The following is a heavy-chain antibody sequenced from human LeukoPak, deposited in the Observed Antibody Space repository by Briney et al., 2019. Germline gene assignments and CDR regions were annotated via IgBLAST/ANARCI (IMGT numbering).Heavy chain of an antibody. J-gene: IGHJ4*02. Sequence: GGSLRLSCAASGLTFSSAWMSWVRRAPGKGLERVGRIKSKTGGGTKDYAAPVKGRFTISRDDSKSTVYLEMNSLKTEDTAVYYCTTEGYCSGGDCYSFDCWGQGTPDTVSS. CDR1: GLTFSSAW. CDR3: TTEGYCSGGDCYSFDC. D-gene: IGHD2-15*01. V-gene: IGHV3-15*01. CDR2: IKSKTGGGTK.